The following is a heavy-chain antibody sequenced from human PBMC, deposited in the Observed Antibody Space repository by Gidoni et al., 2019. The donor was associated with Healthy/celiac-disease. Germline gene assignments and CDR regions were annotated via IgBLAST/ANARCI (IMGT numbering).Heavy chain of an antibody. CDR3: AREEYSSSSDAFDI. CDR2: IYSGGST. J-gene: IGHJ3*02. CDR1: GFTVSSNY. D-gene: IGHD6-6*01. V-gene: IGHV3-66*01. Sequence: EVQLVESGGGLVQPGGSLRLSCAASGFTVSSNYMSWVRQAQGKGLEWVSVIYSGGSTYYADSVKGRFTISRDNSKNTLYLQMNSPRAEDTAVYYCAREEYSSSSDAFDIWGQGTMVTVSS.